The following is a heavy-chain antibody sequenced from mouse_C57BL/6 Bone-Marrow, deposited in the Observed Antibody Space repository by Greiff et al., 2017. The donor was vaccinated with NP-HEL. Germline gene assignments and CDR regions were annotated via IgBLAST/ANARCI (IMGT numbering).Heavy chain of an antibody. CDR1: GFTFSSYA. Sequence: EVKVVESGEGLVKPGGSLKLSCAASGFTFSSYAMSWVRQTPEKRLEWVAYISSGGDYIYYADTVKGRFTISRDNARNTLYLQMSSLKSEDTAMYYCTRAYYDYVDYWGQGTTLTVSS. CDR2: ISSGGDYI. J-gene: IGHJ2*01. D-gene: IGHD2-4*01. CDR3: TRAYYDYVDY. V-gene: IGHV5-9-1*02.